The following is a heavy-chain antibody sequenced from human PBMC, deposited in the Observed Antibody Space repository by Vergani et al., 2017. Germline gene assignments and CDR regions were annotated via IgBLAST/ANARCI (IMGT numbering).Heavy chain of an antibody. Sequence: QVQLVQSGAEVKKPGASVKVSCKASGYTFTSYYIHWVRQAPGQGLEWMGIINPSGGSTSYAQKFQGRVTMTRDTSTSTVYMELSSLRSEDTAVYYCSRSPVYGDQSFDPWGQGTLVTVSS. CDR1: GYTFTSYY. CDR3: SRSPVYGDQSFDP. V-gene: IGHV1-46*03. J-gene: IGHJ5*02. D-gene: IGHD4-17*01. CDR2: INPSGGST.